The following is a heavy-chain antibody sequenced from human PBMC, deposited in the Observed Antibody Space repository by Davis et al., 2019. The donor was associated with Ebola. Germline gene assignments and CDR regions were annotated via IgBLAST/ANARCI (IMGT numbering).Heavy chain of an antibody. CDR3: ARFRYYFDY. CDR2: ISHTGIT. J-gene: IGHJ4*02. CDR1: GGSLTTHS. V-gene: IGHV4-34*01. Sequence: PSETLSLTCAVYGGSLTTHSWNWIRQPPGKGLEWIGEISHTGITNYNPSLKSRVTISEDTSKNQFSLKLTSVTAADTAVYYCARFRYYFDYWGQGTLVTISS.